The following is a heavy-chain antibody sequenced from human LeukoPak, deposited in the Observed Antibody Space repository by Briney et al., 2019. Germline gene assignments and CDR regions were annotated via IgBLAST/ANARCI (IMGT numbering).Heavy chain of an antibody. CDR3: AKSSYSIFDY. D-gene: IGHD5-18*01. Sequence: SETLCLTRTVSGGAISSYYWGWGWDRPGKGVWWGGCIYYSGSTTYNPSLKSRVPISVDTSKNQFSLKLSSVTAADTAVYYCAKSSYSIFDYWGQGTPVTASS. J-gene: IGHJ4*02. CDR1: GGAISSYY. V-gene: IGHV4-59*08. CDR2: IYYSGST.